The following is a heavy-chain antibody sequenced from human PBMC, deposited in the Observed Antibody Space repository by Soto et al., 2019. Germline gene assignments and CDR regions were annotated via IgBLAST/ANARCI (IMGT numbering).Heavy chain of an antibody. D-gene: IGHD2-21*02. CDR3: ARYMTNWFDP. CDR1: GDSISSYY. J-gene: IGHJ5*02. Sequence: QVQLQESGPGLVKPSETLSLTCTVSGDSISSYYWSWIRQPPGKELELIGYINYSGSTNYNPSHKSRATISVDTSKNQFSLKLSSVTAADTAVYYCARYMTNWFDPWGQGTLVTVSS. V-gene: IGHV4-59*01. CDR2: INYSGST.